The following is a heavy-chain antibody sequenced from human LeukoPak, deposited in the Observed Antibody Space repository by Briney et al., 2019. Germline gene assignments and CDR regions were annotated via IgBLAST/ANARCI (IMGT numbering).Heavy chain of an antibody. Sequence: GESLKISCKGSGFTFSSYAMSWVRQAPGKGLEWVSAISGSGGSTYYADSVKGRFTISRDNSKNTLYLQMNSLRAEDTAVYYCAKDKWIAAAGLRAYYYYGMDVWGQGTTVTVSS. CDR3: AKDKWIAAAGLRAYYYYGMDV. CDR1: GFTFSSYA. CDR2: ISGSGGST. D-gene: IGHD6-13*01. J-gene: IGHJ6*02. V-gene: IGHV3-23*01.